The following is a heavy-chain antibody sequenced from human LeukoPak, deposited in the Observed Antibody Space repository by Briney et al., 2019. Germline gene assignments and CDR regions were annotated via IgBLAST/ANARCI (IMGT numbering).Heavy chain of an antibody. D-gene: IGHD3-22*01. V-gene: IGHV1-18*01. CDR3: ARVERPDYYDSSDYYYGMDV. CDR2: ISAYNGNT. CDR1: GYTFTSYG. J-gene: IGHJ6*02. Sequence: ASVKVSCKASGYTFTSYGISWVRQAPGQGLEWMGWISAYNGNTNYAQKLQGRVTMTTDTSTSTAYMELSSLRSEDTAVYYCARVERPDYYDSSDYYYGMDVWGQGTTVTVSS.